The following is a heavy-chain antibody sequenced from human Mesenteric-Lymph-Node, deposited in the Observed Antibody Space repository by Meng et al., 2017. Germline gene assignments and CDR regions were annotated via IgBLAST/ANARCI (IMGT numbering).Heavy chain of an antibody. CDR3: ARGLKDGSSR. V-gene: IGHV1-8*02. D-gene: IGHD6-13*01. J-gene: IGHJ4*02. CDR1: GGTFSSYA. CDR2: MNPNSGHT. Sequence: ASVKVSCKASGGTFSSYAISWVRQAPGQGLEWMGWMNPNSGHTSYAQKFQGRVTMTRDTSTSTVYMELSSLRSEDTAVYYCARGLKDGSSRWGQGTLVTVSS.